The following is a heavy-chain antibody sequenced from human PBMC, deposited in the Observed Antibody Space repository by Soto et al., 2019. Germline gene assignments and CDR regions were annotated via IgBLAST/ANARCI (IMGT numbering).Heavy chain of an antibody. CDR3: ARSPGITGTRASQYAMDV. J-gene: IGHJ6*02. V-gene: IGHV1-69*13. CDR2: IIPIFGTP. D-gene: IGHD1-20*01. CDR1: GLSLSELS. Sequence: GASVKVSCKVSGLSLSELSMYWVRQAPGQGLEWMGGIIPIFGTPDYAQHFPGRVTISADESTNTAYLELSSLRSEDTAVYYCARSPGITGTRASQYAMDVWGQGTTVTVSS.